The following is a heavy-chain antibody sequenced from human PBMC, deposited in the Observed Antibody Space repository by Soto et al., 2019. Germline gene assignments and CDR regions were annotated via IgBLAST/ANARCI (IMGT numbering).Heavy chain of an antibody. J-gene: IGHJ6*02. CDR2: ISGSGGRT. V-gene: IGHV3-23*01. Sequence: EVQLLESGGGLVQPGGSLRLSCAASGFTFSSYAMTWVRQAPGKGLEWVSTISGSGGRTYYADSVKGRFTISRDNSKNTLYLQMNSLRAEDTAVYYCAKDPYDYGDYYYGMDVGGQGTTVTVSS. CDR3: AKDPYDYGDYYYGMDV. D-gene: IGHD4-17*01. CDR1: GFTFSSYA.